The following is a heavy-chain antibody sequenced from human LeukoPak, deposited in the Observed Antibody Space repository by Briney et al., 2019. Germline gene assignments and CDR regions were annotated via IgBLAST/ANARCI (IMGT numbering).Heavy chain of an antibody. J-gene: IGHJ3*01. D-gene: IGHD2-15*01. V-gene: IGHV4-59*01. CDR2: VYYSGGT. Sequence: SETLSLTCAVYGGSFSGYYWSWIRQPPGKGLECIGYVYYSGGTNYNPSLKSRVTISVDTSKNQFSLKLTSVTAADTAVYYCARSVGAWDAFDVWGLGTMVTVSS. CDR3: ARSVGAWDAFDV. CDR1: GGSFSGYY.